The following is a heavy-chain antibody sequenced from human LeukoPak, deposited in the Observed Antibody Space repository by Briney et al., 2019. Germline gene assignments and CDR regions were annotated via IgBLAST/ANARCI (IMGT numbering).Heavy chain of an antibody. CDR2: IYPGDSDT. V-gene: IGHV5-51*01. Sequence: GESLKISGKGSGYSFTSYWIGWMRQMPGKGLEGMGIIYPGDSDTRYSPSFQGQVTISADKSISTAYMQWSSLKASETAMYYCARLTVGATSGHDAFDIWGQGTMVTVSS. D-gene: IGHD1-26*01. CDR3: ARLTVGATSGHDAFDI. J-gene: IGHJ3*02. CDR1: GYSFTSYW.